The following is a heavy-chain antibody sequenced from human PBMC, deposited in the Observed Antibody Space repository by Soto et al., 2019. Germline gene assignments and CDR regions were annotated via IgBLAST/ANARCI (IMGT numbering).Heavy chain of an antibody. D-gene: IGHD6-19*01. J-gene: IGHJ4*02. Sequence: KQSQTLSLTCAISGDSVSSNSAAWNWIRQSPSRGLEWLGRTYYRSKWYNDYAVSVKSRITINPDTSKNQFSLQLNSVTPEDTAVYYCARGGDSSGWYSPYYFDYWGQGTLVTVSS. CDR2: TYYRSKWYN. CDR3: ARGGDSSGWYSPYYFDY. CDR1: GDSVSSNSAA. V-gene: IGHV6-1*01.